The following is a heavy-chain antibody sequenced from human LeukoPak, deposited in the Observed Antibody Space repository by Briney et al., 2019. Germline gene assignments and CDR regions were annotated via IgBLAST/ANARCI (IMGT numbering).Heavy chain of an antibody. CDR3: ARDAGRGQNYYYYYMDV. Sequence: SETLSLTCTVSGGSISSYYWSWIRQPPGKGLEWIGSVYYTGSTEYTPSLKSRVTMSVDTSKNQFSLKLSSVTAADTAVYYCARDAGRGQNYYYYYMDVWGRGTTVTVSS. J-gene: IGHJ6*03. V-gene: IGHV4-59*12. CDR1: GGSISSYY. CDR2: VYYTGST. D-gene: IGHD3/OR15-3a*01.